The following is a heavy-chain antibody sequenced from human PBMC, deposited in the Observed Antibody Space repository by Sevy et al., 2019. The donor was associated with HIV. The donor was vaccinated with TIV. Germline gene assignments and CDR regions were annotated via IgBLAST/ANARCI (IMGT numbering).Heavy chain of an antibody. V-gene: IGHV3-7*01. CDR2: INQDGSEK. J-gene: IGHJ3*02. CDR1: GISFSNYW. Sequence: GESLKISCAASGISFSNYWMSWVRQAPGKGREWVANINQDGSEKKFVGSVKGRFTISRDNAKNSVYLQMNSLTAEDTAVYYCARDRWAKYPEDGFDIWGQGTMVTVSS. CDR3: ARDRWAKYPEDGFDI.